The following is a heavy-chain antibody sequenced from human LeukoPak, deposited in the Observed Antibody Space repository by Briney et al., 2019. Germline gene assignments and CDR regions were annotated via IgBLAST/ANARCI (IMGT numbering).Heavy chain of an antibody. Sequence: GASVKVSCKASGYTFTSYGITWVRQAPGQGLEWMGWISTYDADTNYAQKLQGRVTMTTDTSTSTAYMELRSLRSDDTAVYYCARVRDIAAVGTGSYYGLDVWGQGTTVTVSS. J-gene: IGHJ6*02. D-gene: IGHD6-13*01. V-gene: IGHV1-18*01. CDR2: ISTYDADT. CDR3: ARVRDIAAVGTGSYYGLDV. CDR1: GYTFTSYG.